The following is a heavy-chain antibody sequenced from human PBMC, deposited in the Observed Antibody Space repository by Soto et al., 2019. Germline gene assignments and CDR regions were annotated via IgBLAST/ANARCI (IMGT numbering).Heavy chain of an antibody. Sequence: GGSLRLSCAASGFTFSSYAMSWVRQAPGKGLEWVSAISGSGGSTYYADSVKGRFTISRDNSKNTLYLQMNSLRAEDTAVYYCAKVTHYDFWSGYSGAFDIPGQGTTVTVSS. D-gene: IGHD3-3*01. CDR2: ISGSGGST. CDR1: GFTFSSYA. V-gene: IGHV3-23*01. CDR3: AKVTHYDFWSGYSGAFDI. J-gene: IGHJ3*02.